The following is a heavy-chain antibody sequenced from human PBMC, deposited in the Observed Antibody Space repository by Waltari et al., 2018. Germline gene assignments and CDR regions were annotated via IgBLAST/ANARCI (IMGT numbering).Heavy chain of an antibody. V-gene: IGHV3-30*18. Sequence: QVQLVESGGGVVQPGRSLRLSCAASGFTFSSYGMHWVRQAPGKGLEWVAVISYDGSNKYYADSVKGRFTISRENSKNTLYLQMNSLRAEDTAVYYCAKDEVTGSSGWWVDYWGQGTLVTVSS. D-gene: IGHD6-19*01. CDR2: ISYDGSNK. CDR3: AKDEVTGSSGWWVDY. CDR1: GFTFSSYG. J-gene: IGHJ4*02.